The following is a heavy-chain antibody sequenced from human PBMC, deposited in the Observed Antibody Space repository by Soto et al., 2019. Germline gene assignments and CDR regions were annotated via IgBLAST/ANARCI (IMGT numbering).Heavy chain of an antibody. CDR2: ISSSGGST. Sequence: EVQLLESGGGLVQPGGSLRLSCAASGFTFSSYTMSWVRQGPGKGLEWVSGISSSGGSTVYADSVKGRFTISRDNFKNTLYLQMNRLRAEDTAVACCAKGWGDYWGQGTPVTVSS. V-gene: IGHV3-23*01. D-gene: IGHD7-27*01. J-gene: IGHJ4*02. CDR3: AKGWGDY. CDR1: GFTFSSYT.